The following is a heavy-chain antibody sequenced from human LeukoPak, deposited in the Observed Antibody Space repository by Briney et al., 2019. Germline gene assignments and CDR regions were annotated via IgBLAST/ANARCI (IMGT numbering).Heavy chain of an antibody. CDR1: GFTFNVFA. D-gene: IGHD3-22*01. J-gene: IGHJ6*02. CDR2: IRSTSYRGAT. Sequence: PGGSLRLSCTGSGFTFNVFAISWFRQAPGEGLQWVGFIRSTSYRGATEYAASVKRRFTISRDDSISVAYLRMSNLKTEDPAVYYCSRGVIPPIEVGYSGLDVWGQGTTVTVSS. V-gene: IGHV3-49*03. CDR3: SRGVIPPIEVGYSGLDV.